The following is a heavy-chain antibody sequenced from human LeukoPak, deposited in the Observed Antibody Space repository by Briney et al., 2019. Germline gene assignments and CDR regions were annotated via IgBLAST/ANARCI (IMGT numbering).Heavy chain of an antibody. D-gene: IGHD1-26*01. CDR2: ISSSEGRT. V-gene: IGHV3-23*01. Sequence: PGGSLRLSCAASGFTFSDSWMSWVRQAPGKGLEWVSTISSSEGRTYYADSLKGRFTISRDNSNNTVSLQMNNLRSEDTAVYYCVKVGIGALNWFDPWGQGTLVTVSS. CDR1: GFTFSDSW. CDR3: VKVGIGALNWFDP. J-gene: IGHJ5*02.